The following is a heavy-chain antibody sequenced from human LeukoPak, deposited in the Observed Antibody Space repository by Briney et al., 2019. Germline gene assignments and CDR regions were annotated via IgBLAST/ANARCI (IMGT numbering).Heavy chain of an antibody. J-gene: IGHJ4*02. CDR1: GFTFSSYS. D-gene: IGHD5-18*01. V-gene: IGHV3-48*01. CDR2: ISSSSSTI. Sequence: GGSLRLSCAASGFTFSSYSMNWVRQAPGKGLEWVSYISSSSSTIYYADSVKGRFTISRDNAKNSLYLQMNSLRAEDTAVYYCARGLGGYSYEYYFDYWGQGTLVTVSS. CDR3: ARGLGGYSYEYYFDY.